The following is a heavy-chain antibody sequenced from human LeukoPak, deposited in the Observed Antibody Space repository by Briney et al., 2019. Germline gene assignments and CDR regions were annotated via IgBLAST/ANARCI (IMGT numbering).Heavy chain of an antibody. Sequence: GGSLRLSCAASGFTFSGYEMNWVRQAPGKGLEWVSSISSRGSTIFFADSVKGRFTISRDNANNSLYLQMNSLRAEDTAVYFCARVEAYSSSWYGYWGRGTLVTVSS. D-gene: IGHD6-13*01. CDR3: ARVEAYSSSWYGY. V-gene: IGHV3-48*03. J-gene: IGHJ4*02. CDR1: GFTFSGYE. CDR2: ISSRGSTI.